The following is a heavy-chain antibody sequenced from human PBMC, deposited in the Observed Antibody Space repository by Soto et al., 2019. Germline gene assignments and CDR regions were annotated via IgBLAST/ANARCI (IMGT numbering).Heavy chain of an antibody. V-gene: IGHV4-31*03. CDR2: IYYSGST. Sequence: SETLSLTCTVSGGSISSGGYYWSWIRQHPGKGLEWIGYIYYSGSTYYNPSLKSRVTISVDTSKNQFSLKLSSVTAADTAVYYCASANWNYEVPYFDYWGQGTLVTVSS. D-gene: IGHD1-7*01. CDR3: ASANWNYEVPYFDY. J-gene: IGHJ4*02. CDR1: GGSISSGGYY.